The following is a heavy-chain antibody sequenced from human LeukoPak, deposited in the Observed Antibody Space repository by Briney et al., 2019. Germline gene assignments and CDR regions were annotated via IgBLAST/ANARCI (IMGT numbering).Heavy chain of an antibody. CDR3: ARRASVTHPIYAWDS. V-gene: IGHV4-30-2*03. D-gene: IGHD4-17*01. CDR2: IYYTGST. Sequence: SETLSLTCAVSGGSISSGGYSWSWIRQPPGKGLEWIGNIYYTGSTYYIPSLRGRVTISVDASANQLSLKVNSVTAADTAIYYCARRASVTHPIYAWDSWGQGTLVIVSS. J-gene: IGHJ4*02. CDR1: GGSISSGGYS.